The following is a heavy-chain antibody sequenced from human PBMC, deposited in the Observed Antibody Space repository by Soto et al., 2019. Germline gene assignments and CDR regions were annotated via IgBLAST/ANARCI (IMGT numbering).Heavy chain of an antibody. Sequence: QVQLQESGPGLVKSSETLSLTCTVSGGSMRNYFWTWIRQPPWKGLEWIGYIHYSGTTSFFPSYNPSLRSRVTISEDTSKNQFSLKWLSVTTADTAVYFCAAGEASSRNLAPYYLDFWGQGTLVTVSS. CDR1: GGSMRNYF. CDR2: IHYSGTT. D-gene: IGHD6-13*01. V-gene: IGHV4-59*01. CDR3: AAGEASSRNLAPYYLDF. J-gene: IGHJ4*02.